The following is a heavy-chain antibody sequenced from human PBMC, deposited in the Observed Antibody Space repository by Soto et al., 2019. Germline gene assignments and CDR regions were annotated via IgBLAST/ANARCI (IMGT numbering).Heavy chain of an antibody. D-gene: IGHD3-9*01. Sequence: WGSLRLSCAVSGFTFRSYAMSWVRQAPGKGLEWVSTISVSDGRTYYADSVKGRFTISRDNSKNTLYLQMHSLRAEDTAVYYCARDGGGYFDWLQEFPWFEHLGQGTLVIVSA. V-gene: IGHV3-23*01. CDR1: GFTFRSYA. J-gene: IGHJ5*01. CDR2: ISVSDGRT. CDR3: ARDGGGYFDWLQEFPWFEH.